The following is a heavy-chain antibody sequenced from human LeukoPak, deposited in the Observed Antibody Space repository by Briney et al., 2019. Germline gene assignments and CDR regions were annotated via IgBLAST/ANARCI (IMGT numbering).Heavy chain of an antibody. CDR3: ARDSRCGSGCTADGMDEWYEDTMDV. CDR2: INNRGRP. CDR1: GDSISTNY. V-gene: IGHV4-59*01. D-gene: IGHD6-25*01. Sequence: SETLSPTCIVSGDSISTNYWSWIRHPPGKGLEWLGQINNRGRPNYNSSLEGRATIPVDTFNNRFSRKLNSVIAADTAVYYCARDSRCGSGCTADGMDEWYEDTMDVWGRGITVIVSS. J-gene: IGHJ6*02.